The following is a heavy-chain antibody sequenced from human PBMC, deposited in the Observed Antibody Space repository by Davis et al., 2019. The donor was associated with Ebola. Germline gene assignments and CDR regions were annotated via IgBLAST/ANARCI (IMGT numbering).Heavy chain of an antibody. Sequence: ASVKVSCKASGYTFTSYGISWVRQAPGQGLEWMGWISAYNGNTHYAQKLQGRVTMTTDTSTNTAYMELRSLRSDDTAVYYCARGGGRYCTNGVCYGLWFDPWGQGTLVTVSS. V-gene: IGHV1-18*01. D-gene: IGHD2-8*01. CDR3: ARGGGRYCTNGVCYGLWFDP. CDR1: GYTFTSYG. J-gene: IGHJ5*02. CDR2: ISAYNGNT.